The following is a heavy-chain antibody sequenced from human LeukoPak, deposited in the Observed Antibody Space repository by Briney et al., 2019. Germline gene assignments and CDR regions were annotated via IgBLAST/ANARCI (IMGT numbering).Heavy chain of an antibody. Sequence: GASVKVSCKASGYTFTGYYMHWVRQAPGQGLERMGRINPNRGGTTYAQKSQGRVTMTRDTSISTAYMELSRLRSDDTAVYYCARAWYYYDSSGYYQIDYWGQGTLVTVSS. J-gene: IGHJ4*02. CDR3: ARAWYYYDSSGYYQIDY. V-gene: IGHV1-2*06. CDR2: INPNRGGT. CDR1: GYTFTGYY. D-gene: IGHD3-22*01.